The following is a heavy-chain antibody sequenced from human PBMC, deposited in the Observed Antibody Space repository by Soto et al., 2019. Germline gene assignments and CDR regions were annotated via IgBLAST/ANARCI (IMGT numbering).Heavy chain of an antibody. D-gene: IGHD3-3*01. V-gene: IGHV3-33*01. J-gene: IGHJ3*02. CDR1: GFTFSSYG. Sequence: GGSLRLSCAASGFTFSSYGMHWVRQAPGKGLEWVAVIWYDGSNKYYADSVKGRFTISRDNSKNTLYLQMNSLRAEDTAVYYCARVKREATYYDFLSGYPGDDAFDIWGQGTMVTVSS. CDR3: ARVKREATYYDFLSGYPGDDAFDI. CDR2: IWYDGSNK.